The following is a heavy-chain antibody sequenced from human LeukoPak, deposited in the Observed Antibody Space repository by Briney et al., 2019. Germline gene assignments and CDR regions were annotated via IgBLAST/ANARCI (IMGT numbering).Heavy chain of an antibody. CDR2: IIPIFGTA. CDR3: ARGDTAMRGYFDY. Sequence: SVKVSCKASGGTFSSYAISWVRQAPGQGLEWMGGIIPIFGTANYAQKFQGRVTITADESTSTAYMELSSLRSEDTAVYYCARGDTAMRGYFDYWGQGTLVTVSS. J-gene: IGHJ4*02. CDR1: GGTFSSYA. V-gene: IGHV1-69*13. D-gene: IGHD5-18*01.